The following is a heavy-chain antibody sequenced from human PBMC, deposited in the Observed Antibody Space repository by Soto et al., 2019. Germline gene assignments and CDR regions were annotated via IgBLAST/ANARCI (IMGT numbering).Heavy chain of an antibody. CDR3: ARPSGRHYYHGMDV. CDR1: GFTFSSYS. CDR2: ISSSSYI. Sequence: PVGSLRLSCAASGFTFSSYSMNWVRQAPGKGLEWVSSISSSSYIYYADSVKGRFTISRDNAKNSLYLQMNSLRAEDTAVYYCARPSGRHYYHGMDVWGQGTTVTVSS. J-gene: IGHJ6*02. D-gene: IGHD3-10*01. V-gene: IGHV3-21*01.